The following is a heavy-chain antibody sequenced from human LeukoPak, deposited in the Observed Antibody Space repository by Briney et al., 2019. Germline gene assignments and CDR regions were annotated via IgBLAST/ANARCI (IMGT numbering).Heavy chain of an antibody. Sequence: GGSVRLSCAASGFTFSSYAMSWVRQAPGKGLEWVSAISGSGGSTYYADSVKGRFTISRDNSKNTLYLQMNSLRAEDTAVYYCAKDPYGSGSYDRLSHTWGQGTLVTVSS. CDR3: AKDPYGSGSYDRLSHT. CDR1: GFTFSSYA. D-gene: IGHD3-10*01. J-gene: IGHJ4*02. CDR2: ISGSGGST. V-gene: IGHV3-23*01.